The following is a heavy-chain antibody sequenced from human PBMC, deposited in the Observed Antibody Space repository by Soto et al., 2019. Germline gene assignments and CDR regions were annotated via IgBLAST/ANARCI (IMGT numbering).Heavy chain of an antibody. CDR3: ARGGYSSSWYYPYGMDV. D-gene: IGHD6-13*01. V-gene: IGHV3-30-3*01. J-gene: IGHJ6*02. CDR2: ISYDGSNK. Sequence: QVQLVESGGGVVQPRRSLRLSCAASGFTFSSYAMHWVRQAPGKGLEWVAVISYDGSNKYYADSVKGRFTISRDNSKNTLYLQMNSLRAEDTAVYYCARGGYSSSWYYPYGMDVWGQGTTVTVSS. CDR1: GFTFSSYA.